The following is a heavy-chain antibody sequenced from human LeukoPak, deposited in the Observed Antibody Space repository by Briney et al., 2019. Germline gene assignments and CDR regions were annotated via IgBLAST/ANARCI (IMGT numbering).Heavy chain of an antibody. D-gene: IGHD4-17*01. Sequence: SETLSLTGTAPGGSISSYYWSWIRQPPGKGLEWIGYIYNSGSTNYNPSLKSRVTISVDTSKNQFSLKLSSVTAADTAVYYCARSGDYEDAFDIWGQGTMVTVSS. J-gene: IGHJ3*02. V-gene: IGHV4-59*01. CDR2: IYNSGST. CDR3: ARSGDYEDAFDI. CDR1: GGSISSYY.